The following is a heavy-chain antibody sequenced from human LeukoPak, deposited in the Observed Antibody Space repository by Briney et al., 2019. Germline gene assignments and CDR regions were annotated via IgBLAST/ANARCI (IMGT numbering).Heavy chain of an antibody. CDR1: AYTFTSYG. V-gene: IGHV1-3*01. D-gene: IGHD6-6*01. Sequence: GASVKVTCKASAYTFTSYGISWVRQAPGHRLEWMGWINAGNGNTKYSQKFQGRVTITRDTSASTAYMELSSLRSEDTAVYYCARGLYSSSSGHFDYWGQGTLVTVSS. CDR2: INAGNGNT. J-gene: IGHJ4*02. CDR3: ARGLYSSSSGHFDY.